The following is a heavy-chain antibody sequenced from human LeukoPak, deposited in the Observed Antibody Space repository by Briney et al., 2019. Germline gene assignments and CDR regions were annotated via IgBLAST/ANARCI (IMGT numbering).Heavy chain of an antibody. J-gene: IGHJ4*02. Sequence: SGGSLRLSCAASGFTFSSYSMNWVRQAPGKGLEWVSSISSSSSYIYYADSVKGRFTISRDNAKNSLYLQMNSLRAEDTAVYYCARSSGYSYGYMGADYWGQGTLVTVSS. V-gene: IGHV3-21*01. CDR3: ARSSGYSYGYMGADY. D-gene: IGHD5-18*01. CDR1: GFTFSSYS. CDR2: ISSSSSYI.